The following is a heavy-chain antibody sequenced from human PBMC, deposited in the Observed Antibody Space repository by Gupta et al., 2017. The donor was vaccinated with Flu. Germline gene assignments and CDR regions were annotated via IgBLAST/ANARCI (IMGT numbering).Heavy chain of an antibody. Sequence: QPSGKGLEWVAVMGYDGSVQHSAGAVKCRFTVYRDNFEDTLHLQMHNLKPDDTAVYFCAKETTMYSSGWYFHDWGRGTQVTVSS. D-gene: IGHD6-19*01. CDR2: MGYDGSVQ. J-gene: IGHJ1*01. CDR3: AKETTMYSSGWYFHD. V-gene: IGHV3-30*18.